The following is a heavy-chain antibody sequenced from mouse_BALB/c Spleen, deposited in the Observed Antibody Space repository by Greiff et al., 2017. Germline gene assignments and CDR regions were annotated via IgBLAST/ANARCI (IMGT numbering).Heavy chain of an antibody. CDR1: GFAFSSCD. J-gene: IGHJ2*01. V-gene: IGHV5-12-1*01. D-gene: IGHD1-1*01. CDR2: ISSGGGST. Sequence: EVKLVESGGGLVKPGGSLKLSCAASGFAFSSCDMSWVRQTPEKRLEWVAYISSGGGSTYYPDTVKGRFTISRDNAKNTLYLQMSSLKSEDTAMYYCARHRDYGSSFDYWGQGTTLTVSS. CDR3: ARHRDYGSSFDY.